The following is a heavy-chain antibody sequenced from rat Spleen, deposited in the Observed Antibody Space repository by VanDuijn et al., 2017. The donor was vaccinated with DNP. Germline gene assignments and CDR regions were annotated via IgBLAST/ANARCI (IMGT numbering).Heavy chain of an antibody. CDR1: GFTFNNYW. J-gene: IGHJ2*01. D-gene: IGHD5-1*01. CDR3: TNDWELYY. V-gene: IGHV5-31*01. CDR2: IPDTGGST. Sequence: EVQLVESGGGLVQPGRSLKLSCVASGFTFNNYWMTWIRQAPGKGLEWIASIPDTGGSTYYPDSVKGRFSISRDNAKNTLYLQMNSLRSEDTATYYCTNDWELYYWGQGVMVTVSS.